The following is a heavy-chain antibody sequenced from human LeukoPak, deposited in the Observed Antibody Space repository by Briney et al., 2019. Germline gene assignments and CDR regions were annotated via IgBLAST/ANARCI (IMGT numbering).Heavy chain of an antibody. D-gene: IGHD3-22*01. Sequence: PSETLSLTCAVSGGSISSSNWWSWVRQPPGKGLEWIGEIYHSGSTNYNPSLKSRVTMSVDTSKNQFSLKLSSVTAADTAVYYCARDSYYYDSSRYYMDVWGKGTTVTISS. CDR1: GGSISSSNW. V-gene: IGHV4-4*02. CDR3: ARDSYYYDSSRYYMDV. J-gene: IGHJ6*03. CDR2: IYHSGST.